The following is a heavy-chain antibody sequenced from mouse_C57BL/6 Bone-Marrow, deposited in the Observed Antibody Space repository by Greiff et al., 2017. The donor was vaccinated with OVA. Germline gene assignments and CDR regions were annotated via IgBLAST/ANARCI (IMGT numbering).Heavy chain of an antibody. J-gene: IGHJ3*01. V-gene: IGHV1-15*01. CDR2: IDPETGGT. D-gene: IGHD2-2*01. CDR3: TREGIYYGYDVRFAY. Sequence: VKLQESGAELVRPGASVTLSCKASGYTFTDYEMHWVKQTPVHGLEWIGAIDPETGGTAYNQKVKGKAILTADKSSSTAYMELRSLTSEDSAVYYCTREGIYYGYDVRFAYWGQGTLVTVSA. CDR1: GYTFTDYE.